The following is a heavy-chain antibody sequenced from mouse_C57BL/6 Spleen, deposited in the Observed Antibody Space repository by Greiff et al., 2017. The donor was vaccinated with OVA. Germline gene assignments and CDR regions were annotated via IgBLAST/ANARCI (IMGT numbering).Heavy chain of an antibody. J-gene: IGHJ2*01. CDR1: GYTFTSYW. Sequence: VQLQQPGAELVRPGSSVKLSCKASGYTFTSYWMHWVKQRPIQGLEWIGNIDPSDSETHYNQKFKDKATLTVDKSSSTAYMQLSSLTSEDSAVYYCARGGGSSLYYFDYWGQGTTLTVSS. CDR2: IDPSDSET. CDR3: ARGGGSSLYYFDY. D-gene: IGHD1-1*01. V-gene: IGHV1-52*01.